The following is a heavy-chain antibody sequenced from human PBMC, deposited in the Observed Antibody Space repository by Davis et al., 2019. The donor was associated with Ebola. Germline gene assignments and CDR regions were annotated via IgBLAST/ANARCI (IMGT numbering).Heavy chain of an antibody. V-gene: IGHV3-73*01. Sequence: GGSLRLSCAASGFTFSSYSMDWVRQASGKGLEWVGRIRSKANSYATAYAASVKGRFTISRDDSKNTAYLQMNSLKTEDTAVYYCTAAAGPFDYWGQGTLVTVSS. J-gene: IGHJ4*02. CDR3: TAAAGPFDY. CDR2: IRSKANSYAT. D-gene: IGHD6-13*01. CDR1: GFTFSSYS.